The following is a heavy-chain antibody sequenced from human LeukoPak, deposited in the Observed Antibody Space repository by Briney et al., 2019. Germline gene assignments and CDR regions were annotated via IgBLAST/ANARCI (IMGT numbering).Heavy chain of an antibody. CDR3: AREDSRPGSGAFDI. CDR2: ISSSGSSI. Sequence: PGGSLRLSCAASGFTFSDYYMSWIRQAPGKGLEWISYISSSGSSIYYADSVKGRFTISRDNSKNTLYLQMNFLTAEATAVYPFAREDSRPGSGAFDIWGQGTMVTVSS. V-gene: IGHV3-11*01. CDR1: GFTFSDYY. D-gene: IGHD1-14*01. J-gene: IGHJ3*02.